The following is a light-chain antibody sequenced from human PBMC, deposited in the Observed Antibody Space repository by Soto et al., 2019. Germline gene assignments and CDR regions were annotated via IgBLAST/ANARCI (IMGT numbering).Light chain of an antibody. Sequence: QSVLTQPASMSWSPGQTLPISCTETSRDAGSHGLVSWYQQHPGKAPKLMISEGRKRPSGVSNRFSGSKSGNTASLTISGLQAEDEADYYCCSYAGGSSFVFGSGTKVTVL. V-gene: IGLV2-23*01. CDR1: SRDAGSHGL. CDR2: EGR. CDR3: CSYAGGSSFV. J-gene: IGLJ1*01.